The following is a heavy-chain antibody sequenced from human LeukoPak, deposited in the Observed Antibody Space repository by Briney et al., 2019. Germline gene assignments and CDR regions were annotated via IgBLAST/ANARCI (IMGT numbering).Heavy chain of an antibody. Sequence: ASVKVSCKASGYTFTSYGISWVRQAPGQGLEWMGCISAYNGNTNYAQKLQGRVTMTTDTSTSTAYMELRSLRSDDTAVYYCARDGFVVPAAIELDYWGQGTLVTVSS. V-gene: IGHV1-18*01. J-gene: IGHJ4*02. D-gene: IGHD2-2*01. CDR2: ISAYNGNT. CDR1: GYTFTSYG. CDR3: ARDGFVVPAAIELDY.